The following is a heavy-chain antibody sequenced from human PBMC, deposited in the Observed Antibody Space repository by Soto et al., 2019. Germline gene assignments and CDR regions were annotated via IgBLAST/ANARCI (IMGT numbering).Heavy chain of an antibody. Sequence: VASVKVACKVSGYTLTELSMHWVRQAPGKGFEWMGGFDPEDGETIYAQKFQGRVTMTEDTSTDTAYMELSSLRSEDTAVYYCATNRRRYGIIDIWDQATMVTVS. J-gene: IGHJ3*02. CDR2: FDPEDGET. D-gene: IGHD1-1*01. CDR3: ATNRRRYGIIDI. V-gene: IGHV1-24*01. CDR1: GYTLTELS.